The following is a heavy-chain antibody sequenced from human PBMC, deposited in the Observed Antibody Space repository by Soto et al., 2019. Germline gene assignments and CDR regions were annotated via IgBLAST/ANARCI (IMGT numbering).Heavy chain of an antibody. CDR3: ARAPQKLTYYYDSSGYY. V-gene: IGHV3-30-3*01. D-gene: IGHD3-22*01. Sequence: PGGSLRLSCAASGFTFSSYAMHWVRQAPGKGLEWVAVISYDGSNKYYADSVKGRFTISRDNSKNTLYLQMNSLRAEDTAVYYCARAPQKLTYYYDSSGYYWGQGTLVTVSS. CDR2: ISYDGSNK. CDR1: GFTFSSYA. J-gene: IGHJ4*02.